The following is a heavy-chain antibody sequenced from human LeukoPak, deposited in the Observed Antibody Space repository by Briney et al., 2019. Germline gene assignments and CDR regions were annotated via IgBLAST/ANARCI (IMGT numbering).Heavy chain of an antibody. CDR2: IYPGDSDT. V-gene: IGHV5-51*01. D-gene: IGHD6-6*01. Sequence: GESLKISCKGSGYSFTSYWIGWVRQMPGKGVEWMGIIYPGDSDTRYSPSFQGQVTISADKSISTAYLQWSSLKASDTAMDYCARRSSGYSSSSLGFDPWGQGTLVTVSS. J-gene: IGHJ5*02. CDR3: ARRSSGYSSSSLGFDP. CDR1: GYSFTSYW.